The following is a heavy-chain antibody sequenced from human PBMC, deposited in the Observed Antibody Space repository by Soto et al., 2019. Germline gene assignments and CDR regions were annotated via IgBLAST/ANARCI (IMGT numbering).Heavy chain of an antibody. CDR2: MNPNSGNT. Sequence: GASVKVSCKASGYTFASYDINWVRQATGQGLEWMGWMNPNSGNTGYAQKFQGRVTMTRNTSISTAYMELSSLRSEDTAVYYCARRYQAFGKYCFDYWGQGTLVTVSS. J-gene: IGHJ4*02. CDR3: ARRYQAFGKYCFDY. CDR1: GYTFASYD. D-gene: IGHD3-10*01. V-gene: IGHV1-8*01.